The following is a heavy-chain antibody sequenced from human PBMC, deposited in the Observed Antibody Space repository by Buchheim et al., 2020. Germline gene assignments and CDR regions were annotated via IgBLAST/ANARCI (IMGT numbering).Heavy chain of an antibody. CDR2: INPSGSRT. CDR1: GYTLGSDY. J-gene: IGHJ4*02. D-gene: IGHD2-21*02. V-gene: IGHV1-46*01. Sequence: QVQLVQSGAEVKKPGASIRLSCKASGYTLGSDYMHWVRQAPGQGLEWMAIINPSGSRTTYAQKLQGRVTMTRDTSTNTVYMELSSWRSEDTAVYYCAREVVTGQSLDSWGQGTL. CDR3: AREVVTGQSLDS.